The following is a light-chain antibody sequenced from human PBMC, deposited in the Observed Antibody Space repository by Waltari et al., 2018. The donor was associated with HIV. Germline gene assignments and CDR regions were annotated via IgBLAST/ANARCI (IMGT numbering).Light chain of an antibody. CDR3: CSYAGSSTFNWV. Sequence: QSALTQPASVSGSPGQSITISCTGTSSDVGSYNLVSWYQQHPGKAPKLMIYEVSKRPSGVSNRFPGSRSGNTASLTISGLQAEDEADYFCCSYAGSSTFNWVFGGGTKLTVL. CDR1: SSDVGSYNL. V-gene: IGLV2-23*02. CDR2: EVS. J-gene: IGLJ3*02.